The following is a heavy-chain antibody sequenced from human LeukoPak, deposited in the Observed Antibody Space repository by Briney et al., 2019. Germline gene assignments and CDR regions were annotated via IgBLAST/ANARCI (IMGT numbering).Heavy chain of an antibody. J-gene: IGHJ4*02. D-gene: IGHD2-15*01. CDR3: ARGYCSGGSCSAQDY. CDR1: GGTFSSYA. V-gene: IGHV1-69*05. CDR2: IIPIFGTA. Sequence: ASVKVSCKASGGTFSSYAISWVRQAPGQGLEWMGRIIPIFGTANYAQKFQGRVTITTDESTSTAYMELSSLRSEDTAVYYCARGYCSGGSCSAQDYWGQGTLSPSPQ.